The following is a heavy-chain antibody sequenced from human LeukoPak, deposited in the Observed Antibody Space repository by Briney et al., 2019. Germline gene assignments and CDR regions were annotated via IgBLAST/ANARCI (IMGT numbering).Heavy chain of an antibody. Sequence: GGSLRLSCAASGFTFSSYGMHWVRQAPGKGLEWVAFIRYDGSNKYYADSVKGRFTISRDNSKNTLYLQMNSLRAEDTAVYYCANMGDYGGYVAPLFDYWGQGTLVTVSS. CDR3: ANMGDYGGYVAPLFDY. CDR2: IRYDGSNK. D-gene: IGHD4-17*01. J-gene: IGHJ4*02. V-gene: IGHV3-30*02. CDR1: GFTFSSYG.